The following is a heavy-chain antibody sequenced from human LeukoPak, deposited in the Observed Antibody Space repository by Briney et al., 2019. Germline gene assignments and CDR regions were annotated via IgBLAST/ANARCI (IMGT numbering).Heavy chain of an antibody. CDR2: IYSGGST. CDR3: ARAKPKNMVRGLIMRRESRYYFDY. D-gene: IGHD3-10*01. Sequence: GGSLRLSCAASGFTVTNNYMSWVRQAPGKGLEWASVIYSGGSTHYADSVKGRFTISRDNSKSTLYIQMNSLRAEDTAVYYCARAKPKNMVRGLIMRRESRYYFDYWGQGTLVTVSS. J-gene: IGHJ4*02. CDR1: GFTVTNNY. V-gene: IGHV3-53*01.